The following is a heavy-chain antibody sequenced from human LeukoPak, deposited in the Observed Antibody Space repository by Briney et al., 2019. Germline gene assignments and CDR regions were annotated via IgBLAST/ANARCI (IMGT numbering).Heavy chain of an antibody. CDR3: ARGGQQQWLVQYSY. CDR1: GYTFTNYY. D-gene: IGHD6-19*01. J-gene: IGHJ4*02. Sequence: GASVKVSCKASGYTFTNYYMHWVRQAPGQGLEWMGIIRPSGGSTSYAQKFQGRVSLTRDTSTSTAYMELSSLRSEDTAVYYCARGGQQQWLVQYSYWGQGTLVTVSS. V-gene: IGHV1-46*01. CDR2: IRPSGGST.